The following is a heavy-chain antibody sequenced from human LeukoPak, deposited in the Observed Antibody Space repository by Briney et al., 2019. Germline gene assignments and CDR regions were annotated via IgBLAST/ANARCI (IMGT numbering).Heavy chain of an antibody. CDR3: ARDRTRTGYSSGWYHDY. CDR2: INPNSGGT. Sequence: ASVKVSCKASGYTFTGYYKHWVRQAPGQGLEWMGWINPNSGGTNYAQKFQGRATMTRDTSISTAYMELSRLRSDDTAVYYCARDRTRTGYSSGWYHDYWGQGTLVTVSS. CDR1: GYTFTGYY. V-gene: IGHV1-2*02. J-gene: IGHJ4*02. D-gene: IGHD6-19*01.